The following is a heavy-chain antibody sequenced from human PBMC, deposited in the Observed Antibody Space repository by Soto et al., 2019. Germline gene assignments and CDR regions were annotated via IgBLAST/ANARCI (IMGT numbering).Heavy chain of an antibody. Sequence: SETLSLTCTVSGGSISSSSYYWGWIRQPPGKGLEWIGSIYYSGSTYYNPSLKSRVTISVDTSKNQFSLKLSSVTAADTAVYYCATYSGGSSLLGYYYYYMDVWGKGTTVTVSS. J-gene: IGHJ6*03. CDR2: IYYSGST. CDR1: GGSISSSSYY. D-gene: IGHD2-15*01. V-gene: IGHV4-39*01. CDR3: ATYSGGSSLLGYYYYYMDV.